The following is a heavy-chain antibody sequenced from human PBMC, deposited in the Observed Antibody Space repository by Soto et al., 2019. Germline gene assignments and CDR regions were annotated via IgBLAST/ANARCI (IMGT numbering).Heavy chain of an antibody. V-gene: IGHV1-69*01. CDR3: ATDSGSLVVDFDY. J-gene: IGHJ4*02. CDR1: GGTFSSYA. Sequence: KVSCKASGGTFSSYAISWVRQAPGQGLEWMGGIIPIFGTANYAQKFQGRVTITADESTSTAYMELSSLRSEDTAVYYCATDSGSLVVDFDYWGQGTLVTVSS. CDR2: IIPIFGTA. D-gene: IGHD1-26*01.